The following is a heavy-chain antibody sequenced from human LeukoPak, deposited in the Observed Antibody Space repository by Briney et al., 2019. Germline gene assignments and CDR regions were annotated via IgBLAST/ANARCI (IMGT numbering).Heavy chain of an antibody. V-gene: IGHV4-30-2*01. D-gene: IGHD2/OR15-2a*01. J-gene: IGHJ4*02. CDR3: ARGNTDFEN. CDR2: IQHSGNT. Sequence: SETLSLTCAVSGGSIGSGSSSWNWLRQPPGKGLEWIGYIQHSGNTYYNPSLRSRVTISMDRSKNQFSLKLTSVTAADTSVYYCARGNTDFENWGQGTLVTVSS. CDR1: GGSIGSGSSS.